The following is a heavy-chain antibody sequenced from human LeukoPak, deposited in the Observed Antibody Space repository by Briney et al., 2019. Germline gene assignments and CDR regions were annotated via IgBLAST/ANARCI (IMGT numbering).Heavy chain of an antibody. Sequence: PSETLSLTCTVSGGFTSNYYWSWIRQPPGKGLEWIGRIYTSGSTNYNPSLKSRVTMSVDTSKNQFSLNLSSVTAADTAVYFCAGGVAGLTYWGQGALVTVSS. CDR1: GGFTSNYY. CDR3: AGGVAGLTY. CDR2: IYTSGST. V-gene: IGHV4-4*07. J-gene: IGHJ4*02. D-gene: IGHD6-19*01.